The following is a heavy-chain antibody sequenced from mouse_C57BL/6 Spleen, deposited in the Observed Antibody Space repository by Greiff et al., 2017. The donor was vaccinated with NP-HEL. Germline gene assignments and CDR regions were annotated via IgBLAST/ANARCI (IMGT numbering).Heavy chain of an antibody. CDR2: ICRGGST. CDR1: GFSLTSYG. CDR3: DRNRDYGSPFMDY. J-gene: IGHJ4*01. V-gene: IGHV2-2*01. D-gene: IGHD1-1*01. Sequence: VQLQQSGPGLVQPSQSLSISCTVSGFSLTSYGVHWVRQSPGKGLEWLGVICRGGSTDCNAAFISRLSISKDNSKSKVCSKMNSLQAEDTAIYYCDRNRDYGSPFMDYWGQGTSVTVSS.